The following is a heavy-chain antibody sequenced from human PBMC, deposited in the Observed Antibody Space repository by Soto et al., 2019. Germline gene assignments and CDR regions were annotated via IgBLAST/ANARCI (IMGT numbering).Heavy chain of an antibody. V-gene: IGHV3-33*06. J-gene: IGHJ4*02. CDR2: IWYDGSNK. D-gene: IGHD6-19*01. CDR3: GKERRGSGWSVCNF. CDR1: GFTFSSYG. Sequence: GGSLRLSCAASGFTFSSYGMHWVRQAPGKGLEWVAVIWYDGSNKYYADSVKGRFTTSRDNSKNTLYLQMNSLRAGDTAVYYCGKERRGSGWSVCNFWGQGALVTVSS.